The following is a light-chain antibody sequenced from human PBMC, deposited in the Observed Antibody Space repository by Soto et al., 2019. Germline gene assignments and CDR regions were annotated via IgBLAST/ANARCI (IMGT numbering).Light chain of an antibody. CDR3: LKHNSSPFT. V-gene: IGKV1-17*01. CDR1: EGIRNG. J-gene: IGKJ3*01. CDR2: AAS. Sequence: DIQMTQSPSSLSASVGDRVTITSRASEGIRNGLGWYQQKPGKAPKRLIYAASSLQSGVPSRFSGSGSGTEFTLTISSLHPEDFATYYCLKHNSSPFTFGPGTKLDF.